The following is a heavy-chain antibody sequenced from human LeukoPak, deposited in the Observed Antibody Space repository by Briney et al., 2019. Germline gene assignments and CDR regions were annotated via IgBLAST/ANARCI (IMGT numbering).Heavy chain of an antibody. J-gene: IGHJ5*02. CDR1: GGSISSYY. D-gene: IGHD3-22*01. CDR2: ISHSGST. CDR3: AKSYDSSVRGWFDP. Sequence: SETLSLTCTVSGGSISSYYWSWIRQPPGKGLEWIGCISHSGSTKYNPSLKSRVTISADTSESQFSLRLSSVTAADTAVYYCAKSYDSSVRGWFDPWGQGTLVTVSS. V-gene: IGHV4-59*01.